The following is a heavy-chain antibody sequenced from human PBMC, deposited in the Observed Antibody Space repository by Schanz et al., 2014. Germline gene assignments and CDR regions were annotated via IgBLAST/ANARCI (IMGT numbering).Heavy chain of an antibody. V-gene: IGHV1-69*09. CDR3: ATIGVNDYWRFGLDL. CDR1: GYTFTAYG. Sequence: VQSVHSGTEVQKLGASVKVSCQTSGYTFTAYGINWVRQAPGQGLEWMGRIIPIVDITNYAQRFLGRVTITADKSTSTAYMELKSLRSADTAVYYCATIGVNDYWRFGLDLWGQGTLVTVSS. J-gene: IGHJ5*02. D-gene: IGHD3-16*01. CDR2: IIPIVDIT.